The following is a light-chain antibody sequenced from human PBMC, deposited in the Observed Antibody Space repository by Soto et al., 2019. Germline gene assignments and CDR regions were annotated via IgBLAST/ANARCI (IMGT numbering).Light chain of an antibody. CDR1: SSDVGGYNY. J-gene: IGLJ1*01. CDR2: DVS. CDR3: QSYDSSLSGYYV. V-gene: IGLV2-14*03. Sequence: QSALTQPASVSGSPGQSITISCTGTSSDVGGYNYVSWYQHHPGKAPKLMIYDVSNRPSGVSNRFSGSKSGNTASLTISGLQPEDEADYYCQSYDSSLSGYYVFGTGTKVTVL.